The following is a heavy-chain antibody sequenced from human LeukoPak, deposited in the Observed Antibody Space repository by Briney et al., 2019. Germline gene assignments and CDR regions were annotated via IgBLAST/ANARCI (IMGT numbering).Heavy chain of an antibody. J-gene: IGHJ4*02. CDR1: GFTFSSYA. Sequence: GGSLRLSCAASGFTFSSYAMSWVRQAPGKGLEWVSAISGSGGSTYYADSVKGRFTISRDNSKNTLYLQMNSLRAEDTAVYYCARDGHRSSTSCYFGYWGQGTLVTVSS. D-gene: IGHD2-2*01. CDR2: ISGSGGST. CDR3: ARDGHRSSTSCYFGY. V-gene: IGHV3-23*01.